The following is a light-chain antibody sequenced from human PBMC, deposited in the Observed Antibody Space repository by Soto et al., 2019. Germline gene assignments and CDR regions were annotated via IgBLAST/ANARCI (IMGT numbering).Light chain of an antibody. Sequence: EIVLTQSPGTLSLSPGERATLSCRASQSISSSFLAWYQQRPGQAPRLLIYGASSRATGIPDRFSGSGSGTDFTLTISRLEPEDFALYYCQQYGSSRYTFGQGTKPEIK. CDR2: GAS. CDR3: QQYGSSRYT. J-gene: IGKJ2*01. CDR1: QSISSSF. V-gene: IGKV3-20*01.